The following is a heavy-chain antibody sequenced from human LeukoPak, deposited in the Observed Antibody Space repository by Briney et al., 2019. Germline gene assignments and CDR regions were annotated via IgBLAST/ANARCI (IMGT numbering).Heavy chain of an antibody. V-gene: IGHV3-23*01. D-gene: IGHD3-22*01. CDR3: ARFPYYYDSSGYAY. Sequence: PGGSLRLSCAASGFTFSSYAMSWVRQAPGKGLEWVSAISGSGGSTYYADSVKGRFTISRDNAKNSLYLHMNSLRAEDTAVYYCARFPYYYDSSGYAYWGQGTLVTVSS. CDR2: ISGSGGST. J-gene: IGHJ4*02. CDR1: GFTFSSYA.